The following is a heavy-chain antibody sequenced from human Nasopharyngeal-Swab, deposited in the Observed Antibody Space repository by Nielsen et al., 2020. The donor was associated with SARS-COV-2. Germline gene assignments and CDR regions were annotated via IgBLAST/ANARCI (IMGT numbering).Heavy chain of an antibody. J-gene: IGHJ6*02. CDR2: INHSGST. D-gene: IGHD6-13*01. Sequence: SETLSLTCAVYGGSLSGYYWSWIRQPPGKGLEWIGEINHSGSTNYNPSLKSRVTISVDTSKNQFSLKLSSVTAADTAVFYCARGYSRRHTYYYYYFGMDVWGQGTTVTVSS. CDR3: ARGYSRRHTYYYYYFGMDV. CDR1: GGSLSGYY. V-gene: IGHV4-34*01.